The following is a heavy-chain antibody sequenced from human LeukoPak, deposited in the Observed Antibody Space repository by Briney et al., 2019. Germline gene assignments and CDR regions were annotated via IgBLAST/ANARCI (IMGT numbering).Heavy chain of an antibody. CDR3: ARAGVATIPFDP. Sequence: SETLSLTCTVSGGSISSGGYYWSWIRQHPGKGLEWIGYIYYSGSTYYNPSLKSRVTISVGTSKNQFSLKLSSVTAADTAVYYCARAGVATIPFDPWGQGTLVTVSS. V-gene: IGHV4-31*03. CDR1: GGSISSGGYY. D-gene: IGHD5-12*01. J-gene: IGHJ5*02. CDR2: IYYSGST.